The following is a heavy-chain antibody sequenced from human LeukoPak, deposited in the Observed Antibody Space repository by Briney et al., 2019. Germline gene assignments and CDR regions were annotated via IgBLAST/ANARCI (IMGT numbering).Heavy chain of an antibody. Sequence: SETLSLTCTISDDSISSNRYFWAWIRQPPGKGLEWIGSIYYSGSTYYNPSLKSRVTISVDTSKNQFSLKLSSVTAADTAVYYCASQLGSVVRGFGYWGQGTLVTVSS. CDR3: ASQLGSVVRGFGY. D-gene: IGHD4-23*01. CDR2: IYYSGST. CDR1: DDSISSNRYF. J-gene: IGHJ4*02. V-gene: IGHV4-39*07.